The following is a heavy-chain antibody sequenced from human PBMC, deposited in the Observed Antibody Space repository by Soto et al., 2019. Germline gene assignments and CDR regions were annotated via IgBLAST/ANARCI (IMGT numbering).Heavy chain of an antibody. CDR1: VGSVSIGSYD. D-gene: IGHD5-18*01. V-gene: IGHV4-61*01. CDR3: ARDELRSYGPSYYHYGMDV. Sequence: PPESLSLACTFSVGSVSIGSYDLSWIRQPPGKGLEWIGYIYYSGSTNYNASLKSRVTISVDTSKNQFSLKLSSVTAADTAVYYCARDELRSYGPSYYHYGMDVWGQGTPVIVSS. CDR2: IYYSGST. J-gene: IGHJ6*02.